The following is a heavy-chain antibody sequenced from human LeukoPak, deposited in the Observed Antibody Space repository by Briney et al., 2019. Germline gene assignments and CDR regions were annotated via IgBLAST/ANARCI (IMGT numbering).Heavy chain of an antibody. Sequence: GGSLRLSCAASGFTFSSYVMSWVRQAPGKGLEWVSGISSSGGSTYYADSVKGRFTISRDNSKNTLYLQMNSLRAEDTAVYYCAKVTAQIFGVVASFDYWGQGTLVTVSS. CDR3: AKVTAQIFGVVASFDY. CDR1: GFTFSSYV. V-gene: IGHV3-23*01. J-gene: IGHJ4*02. D-gene: IGHD3-3*01. CDR2: ISSSGGST.